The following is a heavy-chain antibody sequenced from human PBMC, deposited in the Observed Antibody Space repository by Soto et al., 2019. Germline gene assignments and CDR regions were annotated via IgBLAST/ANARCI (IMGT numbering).Heavy chain of an antibody. CDR1: GFTFSSYA. CDR3: ARDRVDTAMGNLYNWFDP. J-gene: IGHJ5*02. V-gene: IGHV3-30-3*01. CDR2: ISYDGSNK. D-gene: IGHD5-18*01. Sequence: PGGSLRLSCAASGFTFSSYAMHWVRQAPGKGLEWVAVISYDGSNKYYADSVKGRFTISRDNSKNTLYLQMNSLRAEDTAVYYCARDRVDTAMGNLYNWFDPWGQGTLVTVSS.